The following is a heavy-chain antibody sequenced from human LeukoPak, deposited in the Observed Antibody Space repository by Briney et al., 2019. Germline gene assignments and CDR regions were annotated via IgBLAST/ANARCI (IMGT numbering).Heavy chain of an antibody. Sequence: PSETLSLTCTVSGGSISSSSYYWGWIRQPPGKGLEWIGRVYLSERTKYNPSLESRVTIGVDTSKNQFSLKLSSVTAADTAVYYCARSSRSWSTFDYWGQGTLVTVSS. D-gene: IGHD6-13*01. CDR1: GGSISSSSYY. CDR3: ARSSRSWSTFDY. J-gene: IGHJ4*02. V-gene: IGHV4-39*07. CDR2: VYLSERT.